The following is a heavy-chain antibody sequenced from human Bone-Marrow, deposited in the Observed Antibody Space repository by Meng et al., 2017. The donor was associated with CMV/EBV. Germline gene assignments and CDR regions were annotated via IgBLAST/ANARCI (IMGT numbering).Heavy chain of an antibody. V-gene: IGHV3-7*01. D-gene: IGHD2-8*01. Sequence: LSLTCATSGFTFTSDWMSWVRQAPGRGLEWVANIKQDGSEKYYVDSVRGRFTITNDYTKNSLYLQMSSLRAEDTALYYCVRGPPNGVAVTWGQGTLVTVSS. CDR3: VRGPPNGVAVT. CDR2: IKQDGSEK. J-gene: IGHJ5*02. CDR1: GFTFTSDW.